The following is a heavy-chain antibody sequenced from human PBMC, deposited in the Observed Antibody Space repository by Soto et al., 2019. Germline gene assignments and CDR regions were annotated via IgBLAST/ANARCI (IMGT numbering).Heavy chain of an antibody. V-gene: IGHV3-30*18. CDR3: AKDRGYSYGYPHYYYYYGMDV. CDR1: GFTFSSYV. Sequence: PGGSLRLSCAASGFTFSSYVMHWVGQAPGKGLEWVAVISYDGSNKYYADSVKGRFTISRDNSKNTLYLQMNSLRAEDTAVYYCAKDRGYSYGYPHYYYYYGMDVWGQGTTVTVSS. D-gene: IGHD5-18*01. CDR2: ISYDGSNK. J-gene: IGHJ6*02.